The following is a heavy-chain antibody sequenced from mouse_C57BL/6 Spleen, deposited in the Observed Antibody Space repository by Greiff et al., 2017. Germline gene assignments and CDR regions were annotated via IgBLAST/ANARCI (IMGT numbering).Heavy chain of an antibody. CDR3: TRWKRDSSGYSDY. J-gene: IGHJ2*01. D-gene: IGHD3-2*02. CDR2: IDPETGGT. CDR1: GYTFTDYE. V-gene: IGHV1-15*01. Sequence: QVQLKQSGAELVRPGASVTLSCKASGYTFTDYEMHWVKQTPVHGLEWIGAIDPETGGTAYNQKFKGKAILTADKSSSTAYMELRSLTSEDSAVYYCTRWKRDSSGYSDYWGQGTTLTVSS.